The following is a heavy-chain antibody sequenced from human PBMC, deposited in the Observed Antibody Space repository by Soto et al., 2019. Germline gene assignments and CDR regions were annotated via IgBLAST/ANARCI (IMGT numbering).Heavy chain of an antibody. CDR3: ARDLWPQAFEI. CDR1: GFTFSAYG. J-gene: IGHJ3*02. Sequence: GGSLRLSCAASGFTFSAYGMHWVRLAQGKGLEWVAVISYDGTNKLYADSMKGRFTISRDNSKNTLYLQMNSLRADDTAIYYCARDLWPQAFEIWGQGTMVTVSS. V-gene: IGHV3-30*03. CDR2: ISYDGTNK.